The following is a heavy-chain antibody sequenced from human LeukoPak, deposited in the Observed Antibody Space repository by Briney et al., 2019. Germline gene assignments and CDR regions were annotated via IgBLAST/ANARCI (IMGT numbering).Heavy chain of an antibody. J-gene: IGHJ4*02. CDR3: TRESATSGSTD. CDR1: GDSISGIYY. D-gene: IGHD3-10*01. Sequence: SETLSLTCTVSGDSISGIYYWNWIRQPAGKGLEWIGRIFTSGNTNYNSSLKSRVTISLDTSKDQFSLRLSSVTVADTAFYYCTRESATSGSTDWGQGTLVTVSS. CDR2: IFTSGNT. V-gene: IGHV4-61*02.